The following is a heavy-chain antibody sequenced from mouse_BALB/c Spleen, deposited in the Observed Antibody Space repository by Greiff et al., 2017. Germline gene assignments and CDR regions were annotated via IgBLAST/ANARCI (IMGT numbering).Heavy chain of an antibody. CDR2: ISYSGST. CDR3: ARSIIHYYGAMDY. V-gene: IGHV3-8*02. J-gene: IGHJ4*01. CDR1: GDSITSGY. D-gene: IGHD1-2*01. Sequence: EVKVVESGPSLVKPSQTLSLTCSVTGDSITSGYWNWIRKFPGNKLEYMGYISYSGSTYYNPSLKSRISITRDTSKNQYYLQLNSVTTEDTATYYCARSIIHYYGAMDYWGQGTSVTVSS.